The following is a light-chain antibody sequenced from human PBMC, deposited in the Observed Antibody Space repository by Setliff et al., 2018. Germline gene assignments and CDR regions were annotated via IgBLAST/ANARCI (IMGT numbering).Light chain of an antibody. Sequence: QSVLTQPPSASGSPGQSLTISCTGTSNDVGAYNYVSWYQQHPGKAPKLMIYEVTKRPSGVPDRFSGSKSGNTASLTVSGLQGEDEADYYCSSYASSINPYVFGTGTKVNVL. CDR3: SSYASSINPYV. J-gene: IGLJ1*01. CDR1: SNDVGAYNY. CDR2: EVT. V-gene: IGLV2-8*01.